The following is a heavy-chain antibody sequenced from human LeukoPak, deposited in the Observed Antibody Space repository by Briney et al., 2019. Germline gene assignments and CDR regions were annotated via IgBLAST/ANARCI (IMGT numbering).Heavy chain of an antibody. Sequence: SETLSLTCTVSGGSINNYYWSWIRQPPGMGLEWIGYIYYSGSTNYNPSLKSRVTISVDTSKNQFSLKLSSVTAADTAVYYCARAPRGTVVTPCGFDYWGQGTLVTVSS. D-gene: IGHD4-23*01. V-gene: IGHV4-59*12. J-gene: IGHJ4*02. CDR1: GGSINNYY. CDR2: IYYSGST. CDR3: ARAPRGTVVTPCGFDY.